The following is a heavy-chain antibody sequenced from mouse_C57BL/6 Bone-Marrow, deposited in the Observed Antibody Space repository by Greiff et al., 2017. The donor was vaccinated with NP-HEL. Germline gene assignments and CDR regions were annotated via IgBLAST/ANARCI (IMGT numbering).Heavy chain of an antibody. J-gene: IGHJ4*01. CDR1: GYTFTSYW. V-gene: IGHV1-50*01. CDR2: IDPSDSYT. Sequence: VQLQQSGAELVKPGASVKLSCKASGYTFTSYWMQWVKQRPGQGLEWIGEIDPSDSYTNYNQKFKGKATLTVDTSSSTAYMQLSSLTSEDSAVYYCARFPYDYDDAMDYWGQGTSVTVSS. CDR3: ARFPYDYDDAMDY. D-gene: IGHD2-4*01.